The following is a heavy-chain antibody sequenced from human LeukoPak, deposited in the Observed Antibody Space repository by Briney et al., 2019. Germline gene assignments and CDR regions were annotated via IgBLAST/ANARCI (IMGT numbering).Heavy chain of an antibody. CDR1: GFTFSDYY. V-gene: IGHV3-23*01. CDR2: ISGSGGST. D-gene: IGHD2-2*01. J-gene: IGHJ6*02. CDR3: AKDRGVVVPAAKVLYYYYGMDV. Sequence: GGSLRLSCAASGFTFSDYYMSWIRQAPGKGLEWVSAISGSGGSTYYADSVKGRFTISRDNSKNTLYLQMNSLRAEDTAVYYCAKDRGVVVPAAKVLYYYYGMDVWGQGTTVTVSS.